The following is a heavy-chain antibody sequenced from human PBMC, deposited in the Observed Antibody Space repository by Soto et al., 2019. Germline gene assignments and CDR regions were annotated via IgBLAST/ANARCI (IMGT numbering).Heavy chain of an antibody. CDR3: ARNRNSGFIYYYGMDV. D-gene: IGHD4-4*01. CDR2: IYYSGST. Sequence: ETLSLTCTVSGGSISSYYWSWIRQPPGKGLEWIGYIYYSGSTNYNPSLKSRVTISVDTSKNQFSLKLSSVTAADTAVYYCARNRNSGFIYYYGMDVWGQGTTVTVSS. V-gene: IGHV4-59*08. J-gene: IGHJ6*02. CDR1: GGSISSYY.